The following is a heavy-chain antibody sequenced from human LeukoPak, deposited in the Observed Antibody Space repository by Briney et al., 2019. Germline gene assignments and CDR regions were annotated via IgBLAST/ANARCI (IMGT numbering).Heavy chain of an antibody. D-gene: IGHD2-2*01. J-gene: IGHJ5*02. V-gene: IGHV4-59*01. CDR1: GGSIISYY. CDR2: IYYSGST. Sequence: SETLSLTCTVSGGSIISYYWSWIRQPPGKGLEWIGYIYYSGSTNYNPSLKSRVTISVDTSKNQFSLKLSSVTAADTAVYYCAREICSSTSCAGNWFDPWGQGILVTVSS. CDR3: AREICSSTSCAGNWFDP.